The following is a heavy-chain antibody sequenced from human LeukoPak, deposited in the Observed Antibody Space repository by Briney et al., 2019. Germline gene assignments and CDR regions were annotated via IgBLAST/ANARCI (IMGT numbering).Heavy chain of an antibody. Sequence: GASVKVSCKASGYSFTGYYIHWVRQAPGQGLEWMGGIIPIFGTANYAQKFQGRVTITADESTSTAYMELSSLRSEDTAVYYCARVLVPATAHYYYYMDVWGKGTTVTVSS. CDR2: IIPIFGTA. J-gene: IGHJ6*03. CDR1: GYSFTGYY. D-gene: IGHD2-2*01. CDR3: ARVLVPATAHYYYYMDV. V-gene: IGHV1-69*13.